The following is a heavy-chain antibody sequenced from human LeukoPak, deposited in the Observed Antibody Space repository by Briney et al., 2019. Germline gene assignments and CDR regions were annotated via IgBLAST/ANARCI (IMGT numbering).Heavy chain of an antibody. CDR2: INPNSGNT. CDR1: GYTFTGYY. V-gene: IGHV1-8*02. J-gene: IGHJ6*03. D-gene: IGHD3-22*01. Sequence: ASVKVSCKASGYTFTGYYMHWVRQAPGQGLEWMGRINPNSGNTGYAQKFQGRVTMTRNTSISTAYMELSSLRSEDTAVYYCARGKTIVVVITQEYYYYYYMDVWGKGTTVTVSS. CDR3: ARGKTIVVVITQEYYYYYYMDV.